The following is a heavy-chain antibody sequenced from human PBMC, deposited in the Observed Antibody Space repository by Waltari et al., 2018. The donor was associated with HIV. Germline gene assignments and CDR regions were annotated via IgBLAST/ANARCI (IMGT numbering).Heavy chain of an antibody. Sequence: EVQLLESGGGLVQPGGSLRLSCAASGFTFSSYFIAWVRQPPGKGLEGGATVSGRSGRTDHADSVKGRFIISRDIAKNMLYLEMNNLRAEDTAVYYCAREATVAARGEIDYWGQGTLVTVSS. J-gene: IGHJ4*02. V-gene: IGHV3-23*01. CDR3: AREATVAARGEIDY. CDR1: GFTFSSYF. CDR2: VSGRSGRT. D-gene: IGHD6-19*01.